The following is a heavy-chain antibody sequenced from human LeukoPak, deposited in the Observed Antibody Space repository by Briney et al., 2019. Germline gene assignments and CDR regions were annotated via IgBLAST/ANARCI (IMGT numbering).Heavy chain of an antibody. V-gene: IGHV1-18*01. J-gene: IGHJ6*03. Sequence: GASVKVSCKASGYTFTSYGISWVRQAPGQGLEWMGWISAYNGNTNYAQKLQGRVTMTTDTSTSTAYMELRSLRSDDTAVYYCARVTPRALYYYYMDVWGKGTTVTVSS. D-gene: IGHD2-15*01. CDR2: ISAYNGNT. CDR1: GYTFTSYG. CDR3: ARVTPRALYYYYMDV.